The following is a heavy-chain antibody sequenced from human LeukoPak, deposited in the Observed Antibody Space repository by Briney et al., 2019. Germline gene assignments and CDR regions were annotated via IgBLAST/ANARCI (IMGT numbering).Heavy chain of an antibody. Sequence: GGSLRLSCAAFGFTFSDYYMSWIRQAPGKGLEWVSYISGSGNNIQYADSVKGRFTIPRDNAKNSLYLQMNGLRAEDTAVYYCARDQRRDGYNRGAFDIWGQGTMVTVSS. V-gene: IGHV3-11*04. D-gene: IGHD5-24*01. CDR2: ISGSGNNI. CDR3: ARDQRRDGYNRGAFDI. J-gene: IGHJ3*02. CDR1: GFTFSDYY.